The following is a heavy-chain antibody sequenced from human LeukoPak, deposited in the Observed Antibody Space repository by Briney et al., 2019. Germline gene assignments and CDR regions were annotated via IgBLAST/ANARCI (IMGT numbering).Heavy chain of an antibody. CDR3: ARDQTTVGLDF. CDR2: IKQDGSEK. CDR1: GFTFSSHW. V-gene: IGHV3-7*03. Sequence: GGSLRLSCGASGFTFSSHWMSWVRQVPGKGLEWVANIKQDGSEKYYVDSVEGRFTISRDNAKNSLYLQMNSLRAEDTAVYFCARDQTTVGLDFWGQGTLVSVSS. D-gene: IGHD4-23*01. J-gene: IGHJ4*02.